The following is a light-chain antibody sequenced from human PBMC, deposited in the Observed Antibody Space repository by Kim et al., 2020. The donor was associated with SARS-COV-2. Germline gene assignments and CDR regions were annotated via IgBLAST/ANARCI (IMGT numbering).Light chain of an antibody. CDR3: ATWDDSLNGWV. V-gene: IGLV1-44*01. J-gene: IGLJ3*02. CDR2: STH. Sequence: GQRVTIACSGSSSNLGSQTVNWYQVDPGAAPKLLIYSTHERPSGVPARFSGSKSGTSASLAISGLLSEDEADYYCATWDDSLNGWVFGGGAQLTVL. CDR1: SSNLGSQT.